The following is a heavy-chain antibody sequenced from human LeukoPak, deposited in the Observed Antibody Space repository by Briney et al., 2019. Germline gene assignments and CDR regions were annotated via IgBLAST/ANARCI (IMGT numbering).Heavy chain of an antibody. CDR1: GGSISSGGYS. D-gene: IGHD3-10*01. CDR2: IYHSGST. J-gene: IGHJ4*02. V-gene: IGHV4-30-2*01. CDR3: AGGYGSGSYFFY. Sequence: PSETLSLTCAVSGGSISSGGYSWSWIRQPPGKGLEWIGYIYHSGSTYYNPSLKSRVTISVDRSKNQFSLKLSSVTAADAAVYYCAGGYGSGSYFFYWGQGTLVTVSS.